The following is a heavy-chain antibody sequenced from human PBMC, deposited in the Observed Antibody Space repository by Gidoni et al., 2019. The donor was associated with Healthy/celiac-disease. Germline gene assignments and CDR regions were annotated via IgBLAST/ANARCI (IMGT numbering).Heavy chain of an antibody. CDR1: VSPFSSYA. J-gene: IGHJ4*02. Sequence: VQRVESGGGVVQPGRSLRLSCAASVSPFSSYAMHWVRQAPGKGLEWVAVISYDGSNKYYADSVKGRFTISRDYSKNTLYLQMNSLRAEDTAVYYCSRGGYSYGSYRDYWGQGTLVTVSS. D-gene: IGHD5-18*01. V-gene: IGHV3-30-3*01. CDR2: ISYDGSNK. CDR3: SRGGYSYGSYRDY.